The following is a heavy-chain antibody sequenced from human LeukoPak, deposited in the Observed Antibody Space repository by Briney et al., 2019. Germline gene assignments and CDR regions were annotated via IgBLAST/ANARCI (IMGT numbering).Heavy chain of an antibody. CDR1: GYSISGGYY. Sequence: PSETLSLTCTVSGYSISGGYYWGWIRQPPGKGLEWIGSIYHSGSTYYNPSLKSRVTISVDTSKNQFSLKLSSVTAADTAVYYCARIYYDSSGYYLWANLHNWFDPWGQGTLVTVSS. CDR2: IYHSGST. V-gene: IGHV4-38-2*02. J-gene: IGHJ5*02. CDR3: ARIYYDSSGYYLWANLHNWFDP. D-gene: IGHD3-22*01.